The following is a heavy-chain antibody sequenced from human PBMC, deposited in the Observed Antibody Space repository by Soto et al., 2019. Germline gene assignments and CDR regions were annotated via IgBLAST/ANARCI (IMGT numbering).Heavy chain of an antibody. CDR3: AKGWDEGLGPHFDY. CDR1: GFTFSSYA. CDR2: ISGSGGST. J-gene: IGHJ4*02. Sequence: PGGSLRLSCAASGFTFSSYAMSWVRQAPGKGLEWVSAISGSGGSTYYADSVKGRFTISRDNSKKTLYLQMNSLRAEDTAVYYCAKGWDEGLGPHFDYWGQGTMVTVSS. D-gene: IGHD1-26*01. V-gene: IGHV3-23*01.